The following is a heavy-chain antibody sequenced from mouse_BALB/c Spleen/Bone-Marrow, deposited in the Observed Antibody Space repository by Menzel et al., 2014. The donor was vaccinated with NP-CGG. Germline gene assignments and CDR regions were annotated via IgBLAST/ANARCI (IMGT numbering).Heavy chain of an antibody. D-gene: IGHD2-2*01. CDR2: ISSGSSTI. J-gene: IGHJ2*01. V-gene: IGHV5-17*02. CDR3: ARSSYGYDRQAYFFDY. Sequence: VKLVESGGGLVQPGGSRKLSCAASGFTFSSFGMHWVRQAPEKGLEWVAYISSGSSTIYYADTVKGRFTISRDNPKNTLFLQMTSLRSEDTAMYYCARSSYGYDRQAYFFDYWGQGTTLTVSS. CDR1: GFTFSSFG.